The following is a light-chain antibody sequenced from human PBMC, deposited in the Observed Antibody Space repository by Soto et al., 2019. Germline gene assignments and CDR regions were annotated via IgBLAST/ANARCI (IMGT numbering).Light chain of an antibody. CDR3: CSYTRTSNPYF. CDR2: EVR. V-gene: IGLV2-14*01. J-gene: IGLJ1*01. CDR1: SSDIGGYDY. Sequence: SALTQPASVSGSPGRSIASSCTGTSSDIGGYDYVSWYQQRPGKAPKLMIYEVRYRPSGVSNRFSGSKSGNTASLTISGLQAEDEADYYCCSYTRTSNPYFFGSGTKVTLL.